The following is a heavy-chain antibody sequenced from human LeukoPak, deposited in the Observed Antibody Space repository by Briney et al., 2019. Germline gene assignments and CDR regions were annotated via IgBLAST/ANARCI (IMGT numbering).Heavy chain of an antibody. J-gene: IGHJ4*02. CDR2: IYYSGST. V-gene: IGHV4-59*01. D-gene: IGHD2-2*01. Sequence: PSETLSLTCTVSGGSISSYYWSWMRQPPGKGLEWIGYIYYSGSTNYNPSLKSRVTISADTSKNQFSLKLSSVTAADTAVYYCARDRCPTSCYGDSWGQGTLVTVSS. CDR3: ARDRCPTSCYGDS. CDR1: GGSISSYY.